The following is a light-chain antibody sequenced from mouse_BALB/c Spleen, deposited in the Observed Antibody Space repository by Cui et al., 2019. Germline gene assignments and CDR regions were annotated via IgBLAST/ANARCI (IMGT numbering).Light chain of an antibody. Sequence: QIVLTQSQAPMSASPGEKVTMTCSASSSVSYMYWYQQKPRSSPKPWIYLTSNLASGVPARFSGSGSGTSYSLTISSMEAEDAATYYCQQWSSNPYTFGGGTKLEIK. J-gene: IGKJ2*01. CDR1: SSVSY. V-gene: IGKV4-68*01. CDR2: LTS. CDR3: QQWSSNPYT.